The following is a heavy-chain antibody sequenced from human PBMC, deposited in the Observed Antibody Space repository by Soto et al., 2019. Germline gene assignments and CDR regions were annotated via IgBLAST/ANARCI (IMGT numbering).Heavy chain of an antibody. CDR3: ARGIGGDHYYGMDV. CDR1: AGTFRSYA. Sequence: ASGQVSCKASAGTFRSYAISWVRQAPGQGLEWMGGIIPIFGTANYAQKFQGRVTITADESTSTAYMELSSLRSEDTAVYYCARGIGGDHYYGMDVWGQGTTVTVS. J-gene: IGHJ6*02. D-gene: IGHD1-26*01. V-gene: IGHV1-69*13. CDR2: IIPIFGTA.